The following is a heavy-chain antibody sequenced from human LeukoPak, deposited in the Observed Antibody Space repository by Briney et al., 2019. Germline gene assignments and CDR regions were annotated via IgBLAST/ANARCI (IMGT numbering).Heavy chain of an antibody. D-gene: IGHD1/OR15-1a*01. CDR1: GFTFKTYW. V-gene: IGHV3-74*01. Sequence: GGSLRLSCAASGFTFKTYWMHWVRQAPGKGLVWVSHSNSDGSSTSYADSVRGRFTISRDNAKNTLYLQMNSLRAEDTAVYYCARGPLNTFGVDAWGHGTTVTVSS. CDR2: SNSDGSST. J-gene: IGHJ6*02. CDR3: ARGPLNTFGVDA.